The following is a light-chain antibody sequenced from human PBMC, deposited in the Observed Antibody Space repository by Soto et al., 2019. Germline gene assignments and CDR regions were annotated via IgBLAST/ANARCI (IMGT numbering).Light chain of an antibody. CDR1: QSISSW. V-gene: IGKV1-5*01. J-gene: IGKJ5*01. CDR3: LQTYSTPIT. Sequence: DIQMTQSPSTLSASVGDRVTITCRASQSISSWLAWYQQKPGKAPKLLIYDASSLESGVPSRFSGSGSGTEFTLTITSVQPEDCATYYCLQTYSTPITFGQGTRLEIK. CDR2: DAS.